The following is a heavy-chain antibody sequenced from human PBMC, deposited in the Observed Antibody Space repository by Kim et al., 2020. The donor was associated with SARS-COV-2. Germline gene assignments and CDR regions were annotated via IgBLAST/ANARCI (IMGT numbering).Heavy chain of an antibody. V-gene: IGHV3-23*01. J-gene: IGHJ4*02. D-gene: IGHD3-22*01. Sequence: GRFTISRDNSKNTLYLQMNSLRAEDTAVYYCAATSEYYDSSGYSTSYFDYWGQGTLVTVSS. CDR3: AATSEYYDSSGYSTSYFDY.